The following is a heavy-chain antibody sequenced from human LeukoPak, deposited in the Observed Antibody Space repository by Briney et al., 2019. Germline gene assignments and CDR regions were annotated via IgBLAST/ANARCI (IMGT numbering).Heavy chain of an antibody. CDR2: ISSSSSTI. D-gene: IGHD3-22*01. Sequence: GGSLRLSCAASGFTFSSYSMNWVRQAPGKGLEWVSYISSSSSTIYYADSVKGRFTTSRDNAKNSLYLQMNSLRAEDTAVYYCARDLDSSTYYQGFDYWGQGTLVTVSS. CDR3: ARDLDSSTYYQGFDY. J-gene: IGHJ4*02. V-gene: IGHV3-48*01. CDR1: GFTFSSYS.